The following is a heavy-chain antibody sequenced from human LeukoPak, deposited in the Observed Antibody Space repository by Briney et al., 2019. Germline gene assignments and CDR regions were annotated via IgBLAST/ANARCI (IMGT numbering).Heavy chain of an antibody. Sequence: SETLSLTCTVSGGSISSYYWSWIRQPPGKGLEWIGYIYYSGSTNYNPSLKSRVTISVDTSKNQFSLKLSSVTAADTAVYYCARDSGSEGVDPWGQGTLVTVSS. CDR2: IYYSGST. CDR3: ARDSGSEGVDP. V-gene: IGHV4-59*01. CDR1: GGSISSYY. D-gene: IGHD3-10*01. J-gene: IGHJ5*02.